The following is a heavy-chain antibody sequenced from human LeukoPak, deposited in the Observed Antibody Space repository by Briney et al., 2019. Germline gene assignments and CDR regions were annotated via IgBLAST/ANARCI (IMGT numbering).Heavy chain of an antibody. J-gene: IGHJ3*02. V-gene: IGHV4-59*08. D-gene: IGHD6-19*01. Sequence: SETLSLTCAVSGGSISSSYWSWIRQPPGKGLEWIGYIYYSGSTNYNPSLKSRVTISLDTSKNQLSLRLSSVTAADTALYYCARRMAVASTFDIWGQGTMVTVSS. CDR3: ARRMAVASTFDI. CDR2: IYYSGST. CDR1: GGSISSSY.